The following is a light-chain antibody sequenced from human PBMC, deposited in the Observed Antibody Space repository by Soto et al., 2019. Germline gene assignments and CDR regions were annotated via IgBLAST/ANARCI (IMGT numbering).Light chain of an antibody. CDR1: SSDVGGYDY. CDR3: SSYTGTSALIL. Sequence: QSAVTQPASVSGSPGQSITISCTGTSSDVGGYDYVSWYQQYPGKAPRLIIYEVSNRPSGVSNRFSGSKSGNTVSLTISGLRAEDEGDYFCSSYTGTSALILFGGGTKVTVL. CDR2: EVS. J-gene: IGLJ2*01. V-gene: IGLV2-14*01.